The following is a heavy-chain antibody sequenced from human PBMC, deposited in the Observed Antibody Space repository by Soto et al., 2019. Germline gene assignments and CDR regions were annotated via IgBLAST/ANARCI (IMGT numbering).Heavy chain of an antibody. CDR3: AKAGGYSYGFLDY. V-gene: IGHV3-23*01. CDR1: GLTFSSYA. Sequence: GGSLRLSCAVSGLTFSSYAMSWVRQAPGKGLEWVSAISGSGGSTYYADSVKGRFTISRDNSKNTLYLQMNSLRAEDTAVYYCAKAGGYSYGFLDYWGQGTLVTVSS. J-gene: IGHJ4*02. CDR2: ISGSGGST. D-gene: IGHD5-18*01.